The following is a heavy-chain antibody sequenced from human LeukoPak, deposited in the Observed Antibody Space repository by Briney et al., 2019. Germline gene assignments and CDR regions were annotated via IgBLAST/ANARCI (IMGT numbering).Heavy chain of an antibody. CDR3: TRDGGSFCDFDY. D-gene: IGHD1-26*01. CDR1: GFSFRYFA. Sequence: GGSLRLSCVGSGFSFRYFAIHWVRQAPGKGREYVSVINTDGRITYYADSVKGRFTISRDNSKNTVYLQMGSLRGDDMAVYYCTRDGGSFCDFDYWGQGALVTVSS. J-gene: IGHJ4*02. V-gene: IGHV3-64*02. CDR2: INTDGRIT.